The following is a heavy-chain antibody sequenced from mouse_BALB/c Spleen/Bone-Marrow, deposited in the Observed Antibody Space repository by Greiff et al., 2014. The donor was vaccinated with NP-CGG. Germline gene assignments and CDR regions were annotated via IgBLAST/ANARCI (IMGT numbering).Heavy chain of an antibody. V-gene: IGHV14-4*02. D-gene: IGHD2-4*01. CDR3: NARGDYDFDYFDY. Sequence: QLQSGAELVRSGASVKLSCTASCFNIKDYYMHWVKQRPEQGLEWIGWIDPENGDTEYAPKFQGRATMTADTSSNTAYLQLSSLTSEDTAVYYCNARGDYDFDYFDYWGQGTTLTVSS. CDR1: CFNIKDYY. CDR2: IDPENGDT. J-gene: IGHJ2*01.